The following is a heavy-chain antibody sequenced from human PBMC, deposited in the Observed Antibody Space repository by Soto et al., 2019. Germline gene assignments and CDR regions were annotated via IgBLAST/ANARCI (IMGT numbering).Heavy chain of an antibody. D-gene: IGHD1-1*01. CDR2: IYTSGST. CDR3: ARDCRYSTYNWFDP. V-gene: IGHV4-4*07. CDR1: GGSISSYY. Sequence: SETLSLTCTVSGGSISSYYWSWIRQPAGKGLEWTGRIYTSGSTNYNPSLKSRVTMSVDTSKNQFSLKLSSVTAADTAVYYCARDCRYSTYNWFDPWGQGTLVTVSS. J-gene: IGHJ5*02.